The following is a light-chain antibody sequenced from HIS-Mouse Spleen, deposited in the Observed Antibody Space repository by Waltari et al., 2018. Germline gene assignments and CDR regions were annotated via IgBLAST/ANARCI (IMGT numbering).Light chain of an antibody. CDR3: QQYYSYPPWT. CDR2: AAS. Sequence: AIRMTQSPSSLSASTGDRVTITCRASQGISSYLAWYQQKPAKAPKLLIYAASTLQSGVPSRFSGSGSGTDFTLTISCLQSEDFATYYCQQYYSYPPWTFGQGTKVEIK. CDR1: QGISSY. J-gene: IGKJ1*01. V-gene: IGKV1-8*01.